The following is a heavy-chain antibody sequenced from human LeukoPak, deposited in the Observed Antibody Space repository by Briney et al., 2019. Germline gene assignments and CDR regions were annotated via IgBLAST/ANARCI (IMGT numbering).Heavy chain of an antibody. CDR3: ARLLAVAGGDAFDI. CDR2: LYYSGST. CDR1: GGSISGYF. Sequence: NASETLSLTCTVSGGSISGYFWSWIRQPPGKGLELIGYLYYSGSTNYNPSLKGRVTVSVDTSKDQFSLRLSSVTAADTAVYYCARLLAVAGGDAFDIWGQGKMVTVSS. D-gene: IGHD6-19*01. V-gene: IGHV4-59*08. J-gene: IGHJ3*02.